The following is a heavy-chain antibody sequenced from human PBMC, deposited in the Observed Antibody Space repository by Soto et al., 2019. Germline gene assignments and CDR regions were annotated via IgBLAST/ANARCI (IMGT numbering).Heavy chain of an antibody. V-gene: IGHV4-30-2*01. CDR3: ARGLYDSSGYYYFDY. CDR1: GGSISSGGYS. J-gene: IGHJ4*02. D-gene: IGHD3-22*01. CDR2: IYHSGST. Sequence: SETLSLTCAVSGGSISSGGYSWSWIRQPPGEGLEWIGYIYHSGSTYYNPSLKSRVTISVDRSKNQFSLKLSSVTAADTAVYYCARGLYDSSGYYYFDYWGQGTLVTVSS.